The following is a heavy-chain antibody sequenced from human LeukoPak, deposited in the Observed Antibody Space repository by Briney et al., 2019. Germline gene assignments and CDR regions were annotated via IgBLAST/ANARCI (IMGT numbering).Heavy chain of an antibody. V-gene: IGHV4-39*07. CDR1: GGSISSSSYY. J-gene: IGHJ4*02. CDR2: IYYSGST. CDR3: ARAGSYSENDY. Sequence: SETLSLTCTVSGGSISSSSYYWGWIRQPPGKGLEWIGSIYYSGSTYYNPSLKSRVTMSVDTSKNQFSLKLSSVTAADTAVYYCARAGSYSENDYWGQGTLVTVSS. D-gene: IGHD1-26*01.